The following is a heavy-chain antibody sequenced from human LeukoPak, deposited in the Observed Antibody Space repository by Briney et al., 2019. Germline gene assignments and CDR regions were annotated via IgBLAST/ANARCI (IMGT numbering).Heavy chain of an antibody. CDR3: ARASNNHAFDI. CDR1: GGSISSYY. V-gene: IGHV4-59*01. Sequence: SETLSLTCTVSGGSISSYYWSWIRQPPGKGLGWIGYIYYSGSTNYNPSLKSRVTISVDTSKNQFSLKLSSVTAADTAVYNCARASNNHAFDIWRQGTMVTVSS. CDR2: IYYSGST. J-gene: IGHJ3*02. D-gene: IGHD1-14*01.